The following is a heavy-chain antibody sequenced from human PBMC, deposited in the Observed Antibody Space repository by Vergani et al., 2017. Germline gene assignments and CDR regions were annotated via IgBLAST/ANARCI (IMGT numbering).Heavy chain of an antibody. CDR3: ARDSSLIRYGSGRNYYYGMDV. Sequence: QVQILQSGGGVVQPGGSLRLSCTLSGFTLNTYGIHWVRQAPGKGREWVSFIRYDGSSEYYGDSVKGRFTISRDKSQNTVYLQMNSLRAEDTAVYYCARDSSLIRYGSGRNYYYGMDVWGQGTTVTVSS. CDR2: IRYDGSSE. V-gene: IGHV3-30*02. CDR1: GFTLNTYG. J-gene: IGHJ6*02. D-gene: IGHD3-10*01.